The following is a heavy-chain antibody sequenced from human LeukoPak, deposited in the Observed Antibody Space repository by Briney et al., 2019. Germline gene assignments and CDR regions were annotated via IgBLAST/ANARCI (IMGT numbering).Heavy chain of an antibody. J-gene: IGHJ6*03. D-gene: IGHD3-9*01. CDR2: INPSGGST. CDR3: ASTDRVLTGSLYYYMDV. V-gene: IGHV1-46*01. CDR1: GYTFTSYY. Sequence: GASVKVSCKASGYTFTSYYMHWVRQAPGQGLEWMGIINPSGGSTSYAQKFQGRVTMTRDTSTSTVYMGLSSLRSEDTAVYYCASTDRVLTGSLYYYMDVWGKGTTVTISS.